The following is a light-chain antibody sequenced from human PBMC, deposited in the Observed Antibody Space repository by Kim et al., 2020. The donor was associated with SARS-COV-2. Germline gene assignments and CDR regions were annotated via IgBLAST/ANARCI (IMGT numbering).Light chain of an antibody. CDR2: RNN. CDR1: SSNIGSNY. V-gene: IGLV1-47*01. J-gene: IGLJ3*02. Sequence: QSVLTQPPSASGTPGQRVTISCSGSSSNIGSNYVYWYQQLPETAPKLRIYRNNQRPSGVPDRFSGSKSGTSASLAISGLRSEHESDYYCAAWDDSLSVWVLGGGTQLTVL. CDR3: AAWDDSLSVWV.